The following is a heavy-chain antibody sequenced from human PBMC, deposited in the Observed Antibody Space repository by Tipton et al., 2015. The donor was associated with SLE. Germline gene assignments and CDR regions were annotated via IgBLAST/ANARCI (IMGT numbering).Heavy chain of an antibody. J-gene: IGHJ4*02. D-gene: IGHD3-22*01. V-gene: IGHV4-34*01. Sequence: TLSLTCTVSGGSISSYYWSWIRQPPGKGLEWIGEINHSGSTNYSPSLKSRVTISVDTSKNQFSLKLSSVTAADTAVYYCARLNFLSMTARFSFDYWGQGSLVTVSS. CDR1: GGSISSYY. CDR2: INHSGST. CDR3: ARLNFLSMTARFSFDY.